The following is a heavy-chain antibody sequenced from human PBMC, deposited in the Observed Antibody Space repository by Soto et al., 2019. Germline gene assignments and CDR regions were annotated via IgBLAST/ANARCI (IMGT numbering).Heavy chain of an antibody. J-gene: IGHJ6*02. CDR1: GFTFSSYS. V-gene: IGHV3-21*01. CDR2: ISSSSSYI. D-gene: IGHD2-15*01. Sequence: EVQLVESGGGLVKPGGSLRLSCAASGFTFSSYSMNWVRQAPGKGLEWVSSISSSSSYIYYADSVKGRFTISRDNAKNSLYLQMNSLRAEDTAVYYCARDLGFWGYCSGGSCYLRGMDVWGQGTTVTVSS. CDR3: ARDLGFWGYCSGGSCYLRGMDV.